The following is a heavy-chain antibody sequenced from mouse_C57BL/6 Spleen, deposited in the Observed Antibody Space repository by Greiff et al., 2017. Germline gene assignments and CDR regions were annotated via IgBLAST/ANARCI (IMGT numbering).Heavy chain of an antibody. V-gene: IGHV5-17*01. Sequence: EVHLVESGGGLVKPGGSLKLSCAASGFTFSDYGMHWVRQAPEKGLEWVAYISSGSSTIYYADTVKGRFTISRDNAKNTLFLQMTSLRSEDTAMYYCARADSSGYDPYYYAMDYWGQGTSVTVSS. CDR1: GFTFSDYG. J-gene: IGHJ4*01. D-gene: IGHD3-2*02. CDR3: ARADSSGYDPYYYAMDY. CDR2: ISSGSSTI.